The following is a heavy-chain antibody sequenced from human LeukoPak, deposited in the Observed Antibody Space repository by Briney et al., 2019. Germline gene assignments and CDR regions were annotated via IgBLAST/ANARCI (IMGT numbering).Heavy chain of an antibody. CDR2: ISYDGSNK. V-gene: IGHV3-30*03. Sequence: PGRSLRLSCAASGFTFSSYGMHWVRQAPGKGLEWVAVISYDGSNKYYADSVKGRFTISRDNSKNTLYLQMNSLRAEDTAVYYCARDHEGDGYNYYYYYYGMDVWGQGTTVTVSS. D-gene: IGHD5-24*01. J-gene: IGHJ6*02. CDR3: ARDHEGDGYNYYYYYYGMDV. CDR1: GFTFSSYG.